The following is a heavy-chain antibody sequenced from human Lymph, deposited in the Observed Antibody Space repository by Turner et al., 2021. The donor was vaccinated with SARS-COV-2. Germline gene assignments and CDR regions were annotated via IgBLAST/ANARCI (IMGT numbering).Heavy chain of an antibody. V-gene: IGHV3-53*02. CDR2: IYSGGST. D-gene: IGHD1-1*01. CDR3: ARDLQLYGMDV. Sequence: EVPPVETGGGLIQPGGSLRLSCAASGFIVSSNYMNWVRQAPGKGLEWVSLIYSGGSTYYADSVKGRFTISRDNSKNTLYLQMNSLRAEDTAVYYCARDLQLYGMDVWGQGTTVTVSS. CDR1: GFIVSSNY. J-gene: IGHJ6*02.